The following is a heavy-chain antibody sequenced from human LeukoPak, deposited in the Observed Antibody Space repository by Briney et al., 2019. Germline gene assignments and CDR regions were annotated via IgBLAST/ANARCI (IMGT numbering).Heavy chain of an antibody. CDR1: GFTFTNYN. D-gene: IGHD3-9*01. CDR3: ANFDGDSQAFHI. Sequence: GGSLRLSCAASGFTFTNYNMHWVRQMPGKGLQWVAAILYDGSKKYYAESVKGRFSVYRDNSNYTLYLQMNSLKTEDTALYSCANFDGDSQAFHIWGQGTMVTVSS. CDR2: ILYDGSKK. V-gene: IGHV3-30*18. J-gene: IGHJ3*02.